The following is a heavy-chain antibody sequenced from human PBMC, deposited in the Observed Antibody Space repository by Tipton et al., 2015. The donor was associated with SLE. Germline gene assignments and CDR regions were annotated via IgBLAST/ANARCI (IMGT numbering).Heavy chain of an antibody. J-gene: IGHJ4*02. V-gene: IGHV3-53*05. D-gene: IGHD1-26*01. CDR1: GFIVSSNY. CDR2: IYSGGST. Sequence: SLRLSCAASGFIVSSNYMSWVRQAPGKGLEWVSVIYSGGSTYYADSVKGRFTISRDNSKNTVYLQMNSLRIEDTAVYYCAKAGLKGSFLIDSWGQGTLVTVSS. CDR3: AKAGLKGSFLIDS.